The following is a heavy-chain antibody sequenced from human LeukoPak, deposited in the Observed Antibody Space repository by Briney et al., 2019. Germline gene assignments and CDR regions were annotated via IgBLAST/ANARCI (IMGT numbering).Heavy chain of an antibody. CDR2: LYYSGST. CDR1: GGSISSSSYY. V-gene: IGHV4-39*07. D-gene: IGHD4-17*01. Sequence: SETLSLTCTVSGGSISSSSYYWGWIRQPPGKGLEWIGTLYYSGSTYYNPSLKSRVTISVDTSKNHFSLKLSSVTAADTAVYYCARVPTVTFFDYWGQGTLVTVS. J-gene: IGHJ4*02. CDR3: ARVPTVTFFDY.